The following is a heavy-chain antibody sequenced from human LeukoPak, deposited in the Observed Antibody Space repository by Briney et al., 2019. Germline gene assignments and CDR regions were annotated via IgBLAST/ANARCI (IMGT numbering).Heavy chain of an antibody. CDR3: ARAPGSISIY. V-gene: IGHV3-74*01. CDR2: INTDGSST. Sequence: GGSLRLSRAASGFTFSSYWMHWVRQAPGKGLVWVSRINTDGSSTGYADSVKGRFTISRDDAKSTLYLQMNSLRAEDTAVYYCARAPGSISIYWGQGTLVTVSS. D-gene: IGHD3-10*01. J-gene: IGHJ4*02. CDR1: GFTFSSYW.